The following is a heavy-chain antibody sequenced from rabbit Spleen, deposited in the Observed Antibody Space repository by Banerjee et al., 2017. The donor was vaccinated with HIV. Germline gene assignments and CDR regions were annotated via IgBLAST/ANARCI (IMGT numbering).Heavy chain of an antibody. J-gene: IGHJ6*01. D-gene: IGHD8-1*01. V-gene: IGHV1S40*01. CDR1: GFSFSGRAY. CDR3: ARDTGSSFSSYGMDL. CDR2: IAGSSSGFT. Sequence: QSLEESGGGLVQPEGPLALPSKAPGFSFSGRAYIGWVRQAPGKGLEWISCIAGSSSGFTYSATWAKGRFTISKTSSTTVTLQMTSLTVADTATYFCARDTGSSFSSYGMDLWGPGTLVTVS.